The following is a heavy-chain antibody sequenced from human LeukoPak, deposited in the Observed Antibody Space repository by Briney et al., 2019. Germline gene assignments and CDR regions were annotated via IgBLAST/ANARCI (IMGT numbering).Heavy chain of an antibody. V-gene: IGHV3-74*01. CDR3: GRALGSPLDF. Sequence: QSGGSLRLSCAASGFTFSSSWMHWVRQAPGKGLVWVSRINSDGTTTTYADSVKGRFTISRDNAKNTLYLQMNSLRAEDTALYYCGRALGSPLDFWGQGTLVTVSS. J-gene: IGHJ4*02. CDR2: INSDGTTT. CDR1: GFTFSSSW. D-gene: IGHD1-26*01.